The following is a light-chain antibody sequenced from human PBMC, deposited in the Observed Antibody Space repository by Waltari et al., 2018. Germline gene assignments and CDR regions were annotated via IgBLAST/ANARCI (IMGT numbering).Light chain of an antibody. J-gene: IGKJ2*01. CDR1: QNICYNSNNKHD. V-gene: IGKV4-1*01. CDR2: WAT. CDR3: QQYYSIPYT. Sequence: DIVMTQSPDSLAVSLGERATINCKSSQNICYNSNNKHDLTWYQQKPGPSPKLFIYWATTRGSPVPYRVSGCGSETDLTLTSSSLQAEDVAVYYCQQYYSIPYTFGQGTKLEIK.